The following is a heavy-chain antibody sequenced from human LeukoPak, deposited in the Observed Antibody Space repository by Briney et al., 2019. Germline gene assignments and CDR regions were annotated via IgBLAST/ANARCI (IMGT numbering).Heavy chain of an antibody. V-gene: IGHV3-74*01. D-gene: IGHD2-2*01. CDR3: TTVLPPAMTPDY. CDR2: INSDGSST. CDR1: GFTLSNYW. J-gene: IGHJ4*02. Sequence: GGSLRLSCAASGFTLSNYWMHWVRQAPGKGLVWVSRINSDGSSTTYADSVRGRFTISRDNAKNTLYLQMNSLRVEDTAVYYCTTVLPPAMTPDYWGQGTLVTVSS.